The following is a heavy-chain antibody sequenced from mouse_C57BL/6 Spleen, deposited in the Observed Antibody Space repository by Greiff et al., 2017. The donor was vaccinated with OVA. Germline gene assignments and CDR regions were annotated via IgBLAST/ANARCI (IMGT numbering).Heavy chain of an antibody. CDR1: GFTFSSYA. V-gene: IGHV5-9-1*02. J-gene: IGHJ2*01. Sequence: VQLKESGEGLVKPGGSLKLSCAASGFTFSSYAMSWVRQTPEKRLEWVAYISSGGDYIYYADTVKGRFTISRDNARNTLYLQMSSLKSEDTAMYYCTRVYDYDREYFDYWGQGTTLTVSS. CDR3: TRVYDYDREYFDY. CDR2: ISSGGDYI. D-gene: IGHD2-4*01.